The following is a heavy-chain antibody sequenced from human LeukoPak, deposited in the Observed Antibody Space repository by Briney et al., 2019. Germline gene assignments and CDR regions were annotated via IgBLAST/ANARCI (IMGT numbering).Heavy chain of an antibody. V-gene: IGHV3-30*19. D-gene: IGHD5-18*01. J-gene: IGHJ4*02. Sequence: GGSLRLSCAASGFTFSSYGMHWVRQAPGKGLEWVAVISYDGSNKYYADSVKGRFTISRDNSKNTLYLQMNSLRAEDTAVYYCARKELWLRYYFDYWGQGTLVTVSS. CDR2: ISYDGSNK. CDR3: ARKELWLRYYFDY. CDR1: GFTFSSYG.